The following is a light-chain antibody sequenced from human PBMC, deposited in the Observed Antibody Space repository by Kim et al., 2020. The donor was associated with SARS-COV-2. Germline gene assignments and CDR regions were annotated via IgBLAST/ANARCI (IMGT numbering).Light chain of an antibody. CDR1: QRVSSY. Sequence: SLSPGERSPHTDRASQRVSSYLAGYQQKPGQAPRLLIYDAPTRAPGIPARFSGSGSGTDFTLTISNREPEDFAVYYCQQRTNWRTFGQGTKVDIK. V-gene: IGKV3-11*01. CDR3: QQRTNWRT. CDR2: DAP. J-gene: IGKJ1*01.